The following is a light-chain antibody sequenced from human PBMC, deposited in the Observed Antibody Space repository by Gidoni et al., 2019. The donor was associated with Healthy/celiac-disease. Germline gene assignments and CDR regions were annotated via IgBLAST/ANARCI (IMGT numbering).Light chain of an antibody. J-gene: IGLJ2*01. CDR2: GNS. CDR3: QSYDSSLSVV. Sequence: QSVLTQPPSVSGAPGQRVTISCTGSRSNIGAGYDVHWYQQLPGTAPKLLIYGNSNRPSGVPDRFSVSKSGTSASLAITGLQAEDEADYYCQSYDSSLSVVFGGGTKLTVL. CDR1: RSNIGAGYD. V-gene: IGLV1-40*01.